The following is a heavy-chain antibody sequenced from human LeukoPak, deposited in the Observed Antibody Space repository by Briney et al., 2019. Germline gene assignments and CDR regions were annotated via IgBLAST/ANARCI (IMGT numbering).Heavy chain of an antibody. J-gene: IGHJ4*02. CDR1: GFTFDNYV. CDR2: ISGNGGGT. V-gene: IGHV3-23*01. CDR3: ATRGTYYYDNSGYWGFDY. Sequence: GGSLRLSCTVSGFTFDNYVMAWVRQAPGKGLEWVSGISGNGGGTYYADSVKGRFTISRDNSKNTLYLQMNSLRAEDTAVYYCATRGTYYYDNSGYWGFDYWGQGTLVTVSS. D-gene: IGHD3-22*01.